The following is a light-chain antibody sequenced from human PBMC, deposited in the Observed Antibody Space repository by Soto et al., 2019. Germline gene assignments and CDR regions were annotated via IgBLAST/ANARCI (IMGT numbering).Light chain of an antibody. J-gene: IGKJ1*01. V-gene: IGKV1-5*03. Sequence: DIQMTQSPSTLSASVGDRVTNTCRASQSISSWLAWYQQKPGKAPNLLIYKASSLATGVPSRFSGSGSGTEFTLTISSLQPDDFATYYCQQYNSYLWTFGQGTKVEIK. CDR3: QQYNSYLWT. CDR2: KAS. CDR1: QSISSW.